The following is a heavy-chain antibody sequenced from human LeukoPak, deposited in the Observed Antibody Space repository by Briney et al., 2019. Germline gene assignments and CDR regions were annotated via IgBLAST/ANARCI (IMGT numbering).Heavy chain of an antibody. CDR2: IYSGGST. J-gene: IGHJ4*02. Sequence: PGGSLRLSWAASGFTVSSNYMSWVRQAPGKGLEWVSVIYSGGSTYYADSVKGRFTISRDNSKNPLYLQMNSLRAEDTAVYYCARLDRYFDWLPFDYWGQGTLVTVSS. D-gene: IGHD3-9*01. CDR3: ARLDRYFDWLPFDY. CDR1: GFTVSSNY. V-gene: IGHV3-53*01.